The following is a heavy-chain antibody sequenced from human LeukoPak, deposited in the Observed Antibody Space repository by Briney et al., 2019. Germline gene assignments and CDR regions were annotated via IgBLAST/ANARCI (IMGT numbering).Heavy chain of an antibody. D-gene: IGHD6-13*01. Sequence: ASVKVSCKASGGTFSSYAISWVRQAPGQGLEWMGGIIPIFGTANYAQKFQGRVTITTDESTSTAYMELSSLRSEDTAVYYCARGRPGYSSSWYKYWLDPWGQGTLVTVSS. CDR3: ARGRPGYSSSWYKYWLDP. J-gene: IGHJ5*02. CDR2: IIPIFGTA. CDR1: GGTFSSYA. V-gene: IGHV1-69*05.